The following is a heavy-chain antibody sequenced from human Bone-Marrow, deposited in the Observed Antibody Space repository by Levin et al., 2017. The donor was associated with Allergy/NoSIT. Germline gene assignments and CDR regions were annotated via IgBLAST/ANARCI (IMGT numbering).Heavy chain of an antibody. Sequence: SETLSLTCAVYGGSFSGYYWSWIRQPPGKGLEWIGEINHSGSTNYNPSLKSRVTISVDTSKNQFSLKLSSVTAADTAVYYCARGGFGPRVRYSSGWPLFDYWGQGTLVTVSS. J-gene: IGHJ4*02. V-gene: IGHV4-34*01. CDR2: INHSGST. CDR3: ARGGFGPRVRYSSGWPLFDY. CDR1: GGSFSGYY. D-gene: IGHD6-19*01.